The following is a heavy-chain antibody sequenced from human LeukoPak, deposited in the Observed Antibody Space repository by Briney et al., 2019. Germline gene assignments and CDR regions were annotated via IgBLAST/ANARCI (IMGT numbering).Heavy chain of an antibody. V-gene: IGHV4-59*08. D-gene: IGHD6-19*01. CDR2: IYYSGST. CDR3: ARGSGWYYFDY. CDR1: CGSISSYY. Sequence: SETLSLTCTVSCGSISSYYWSWIRQPPGKGLEWIGYIYYSGSTNYNPSLKSRVTISVDTSKNQFSLKLSSVTAADTAVYYCARGSGWYYFDYWGQGTLVTVSS. J-gene: IGHJ4*02.